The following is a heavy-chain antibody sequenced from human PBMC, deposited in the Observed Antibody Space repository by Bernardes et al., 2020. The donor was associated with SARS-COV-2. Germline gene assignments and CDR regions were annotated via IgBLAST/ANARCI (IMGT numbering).Heavy chain of an antibody. CDR3: VRAAPIRLNEAVILPSYFGH. D-gene: IGHD6-19*01. CDR2: VFHSGFT. Sequence: SETLSLTCDVFGFSINTYFHWCWLRQPPGKGLEWIGSVFHSGFTSSTPSLRGRFTISVDKSKNQLSLKLISLTAADTAIFYCVRAAPIRLNEAVILPSYFGHWGQGILGTGSS. V-gene: IGHV4-38-2*01. J-gene: IGHJ4*02. CDR1: GFSINTYFH.